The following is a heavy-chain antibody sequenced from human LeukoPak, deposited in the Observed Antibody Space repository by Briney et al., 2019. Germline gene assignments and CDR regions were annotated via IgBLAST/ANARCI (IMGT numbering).Heavy chain of an antibody. CDR2: ISTSTSSTTTI. Sequence: GGSLRLSCAASGFTFSSYGMNWVRQAPGKGLEWLSYISTSTSSTTTIYYAESVKGRFTVSRDNAKNSLYLQMNSLRDEDTAVSYCARDLSLSYWGQGTLVTVSS. J-gene: IGHJ4*02. V-gene: IGHV3-48*02. CDR1: GFTFSSYG. CDR3: ARDLSLSY.